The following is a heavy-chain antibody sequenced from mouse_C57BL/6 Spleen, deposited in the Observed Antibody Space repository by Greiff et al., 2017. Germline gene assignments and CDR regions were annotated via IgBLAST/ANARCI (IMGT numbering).Heavy chain of an antibody. D-gene: IGHD1-1*01. CDR2: IYPRDGST. CDR3: ARRIYYGSSSYYFDY. V-gene: IGHV1-85*01. Sequence: VQLQQSGPELVKPGASVKLSCKASGYTFTSYDINWVQQRPGQGLEWIGWIYPRDGSTKYNEKFKGKATLTVDTSSSTAYMELHSLTSEDSAVYFCARRIYYGSSSYYFDYWGQGTTLTVSS. J-gene: IGHJ2*01. CDR1: GYTFTSYD.